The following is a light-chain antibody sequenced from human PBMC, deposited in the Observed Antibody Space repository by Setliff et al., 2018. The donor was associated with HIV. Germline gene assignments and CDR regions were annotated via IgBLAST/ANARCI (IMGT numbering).Light chain of an antibody. Sequence: QSALTQPASVSGSPGQSITISCTGTSSDVGGYSHVSWYQQHPCKAPKLIIYEVRNRPSGVSNRFSGSKSGITASLTISGLQAEDETDYYCSSYAITNTLPFGTGTKVTVL. CDR3: SSYAITNTLP. V-gene: IGLV2-14*01. J-gene: IGLJ1*01. CDR2: EVR. CDR1: SSDVGGYSH.